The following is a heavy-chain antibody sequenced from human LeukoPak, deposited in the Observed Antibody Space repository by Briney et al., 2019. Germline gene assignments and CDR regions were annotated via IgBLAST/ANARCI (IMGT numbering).Heavy chain of an antibody. CDR1: GGTFSSYA. D-gene: IGHD2-2*01. CDR2: IIPILGIA. Sequence: ASVKVSCKASGGTFSSYAISWVRQAPGQGLEWMGRIIPILGIANYAQKFQGRVTITADKSTSTAYMELSSLRYEDTAVYYCARDRCSSTSCYPHQFDPWGQGTLVTVSS. V-gene: IGHV1-69*04. CDR3: ARDRCSSTSCYPHQFDP. J-gene: IGHJ5*02.